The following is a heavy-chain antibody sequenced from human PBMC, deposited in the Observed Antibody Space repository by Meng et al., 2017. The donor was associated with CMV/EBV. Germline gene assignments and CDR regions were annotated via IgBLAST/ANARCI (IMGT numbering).Heavy chain of an antibody. V-gene: IGHV3-7*01. CDR2: IKQEGSEK. J-gene: IGHJ6*02. CDR3: AREGGWTAIHYGMDV. Sequence: GESLKISCAASGFAFSSYWMSWVRQAPGKGLEWVANIKQEGSEKYYVDSVKGRFTISRDNAKNSLYLQMNSLRAEDTAVYYCAREGGWTAIHYGMDVWGQGTTVTVSS. D-gene: IGHD5-18*01. CDR1: GFAFSSYW.